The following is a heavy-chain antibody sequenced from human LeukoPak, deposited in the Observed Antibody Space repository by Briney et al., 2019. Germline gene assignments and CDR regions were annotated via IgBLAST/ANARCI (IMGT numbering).Heavy chain of an antibody. Sequence: GGSLRLSCVASGFTFSSYAMHWVRQAPGKGLEWVAVISYDGSNKYYADSVKGRFTISRDNSKNTLSLQMNSLRAEDTAVYYCARDGPPLLVTYPNWYFDLWGRGTLVTVSS. CDR1: GFTFSSYA. CDR3: ARDGPPLLVTYPNWYFDL. D-gene: IGHD3-9*01. J-gene: IGHJ2*01. V-gene: IGHV3-30-3*01. CDR2: ISYDGSNK.